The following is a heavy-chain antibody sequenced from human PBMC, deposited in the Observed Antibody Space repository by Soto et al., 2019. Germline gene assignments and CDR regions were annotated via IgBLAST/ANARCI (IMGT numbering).Heavy chain of an antibody. J-gene: IGHJ3*02. V-gene: IGHV3-48*02. Sequence: PGGSLRLSCAASGFTFSSYSMNWVRQAPGKGPEWVSYISSSSSTIYYADSVKGRFTISRDNAKNSLYLQMNSLRDEDTAVYYCARVQRAMYYDYVWGSYRSDAFDIWGQGTMVTVSS. CDR2: ISSSSSTI. D-gene: IGHD3-16*02. CDR1: GFTFSSYS. CDR3: ARVQRAMYYDYVWGSYRSDAFDI.